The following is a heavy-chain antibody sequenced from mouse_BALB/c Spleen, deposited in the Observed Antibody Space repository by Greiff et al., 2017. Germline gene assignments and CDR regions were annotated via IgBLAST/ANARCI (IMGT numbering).Heavy chain of an antibody. D-gene: IGHD1-1*01. CDR1: GFTFSDYY. V-gene: IGHV5-4*02. J-gene: IGHJ4*01. CDR3: ARYYYGSSYNAMDY. Sequence: EVQLVESGGGLVKPGGSLKLSCAASGFTFSDYYMYWVRQTPEKRLEWVATISDGGSYTYYPDSVKGRFTISRDNAKNNLYLQMSSLKSEDTAMYYCARYYYGSSYNAMDYWGQGTSVTVSS. CDR2: ISDGGSYT.